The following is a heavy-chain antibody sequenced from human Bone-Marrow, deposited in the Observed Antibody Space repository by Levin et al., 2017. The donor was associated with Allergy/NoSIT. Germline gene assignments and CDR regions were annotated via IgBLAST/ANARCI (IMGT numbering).Heavy chain of an antibody. CDR3: ARDLIGSVTFGGVVPGY. Sequence: GGSLRLSCETSGFTFGTYWMSWVRQVPGKRLQWVASISPDGSERTYDDFVKGRFTISRANARDSLFLQMNSLRAEDASVYYCARDLIGSVTFGGVVPGYWGQGTLVTVSS. V-gene: IGHV3-7*04. D-gene: IGHD3-16*01. J-gene: IGHJ4*02. CDR2: ISPDGSER. CDR1: GFTFGTYW.